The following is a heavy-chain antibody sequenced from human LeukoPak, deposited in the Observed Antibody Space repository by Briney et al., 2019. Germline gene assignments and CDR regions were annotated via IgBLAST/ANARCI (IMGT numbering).Heavy chain of an antibody. Sequence: GGSLRLSCAASGFTFSSYSMNWVRQAPGKGLEWVSYISSSGSTIYYADSVKGRFTISRDNAKNSLYLQMNSLRAEDTAVYYCARTYCSTTSCPDSYYHYMDVWGKGTTVTVSS. CDR2: ISSSGSTI. J-gene: IGHJ6*03. CDR1: GFTFSSYS. D-gene: IGHD2-2*01. V-gene: IGHV3-48*01. CDR3: ARTYCSTTSCPDSYYHYMDV.